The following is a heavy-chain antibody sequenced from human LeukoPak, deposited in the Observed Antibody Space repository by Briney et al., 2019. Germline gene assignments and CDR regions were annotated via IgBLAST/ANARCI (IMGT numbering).Heavy chain of an antibody. J-gene: IGHJ6*02. D-gene: IGHD4-23*01. V-gene: IGHV1-2*02. CDR3: ARRGGGGNSIYYYGMDV. Sequence: ASVKVSCKASGYTFTGYYMHWVRQAPGQGLEWMGWINPNSGGTNYAQKLQGRVTMTTDTSTSTAYMELRSLRSDDTAVYYCARRGGGGNSIYYYGMDVWGQGTTVTVSS. CDR2: INPNSGGT. CDR1: GYTFTGYY.